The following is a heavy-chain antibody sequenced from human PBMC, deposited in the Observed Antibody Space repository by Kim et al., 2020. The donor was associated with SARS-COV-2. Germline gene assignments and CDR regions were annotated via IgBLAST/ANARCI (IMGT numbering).Heavy chain of an antibody. V-gene: IGHV3-30*18. CDR2: ISYDGSNK. D-gene: IGHD3-10*01. CDR1: GFTFSSYG. CDR3: AKESGAGGYYAWTYYDYGMDV. J-gene: IGHJ6*02. Sequence: GGSLRLSCAASGFTFSSYGMHWVRQAPGKGLEWVAVISYDGSNKYYADSVKGRFTISRDNSKNTLYLQMNSLRAEDTAVYYCAKESGAGGYYAWTYYDYGMDVWGQGTTVTVSS.